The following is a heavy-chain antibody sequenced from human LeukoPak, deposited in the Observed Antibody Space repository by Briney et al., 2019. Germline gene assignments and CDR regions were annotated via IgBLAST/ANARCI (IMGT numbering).Heavy chain of an antibody. J-gene: IGHJ4*02. Sequence: PGRSLRLSCAASGFTFSSFFMHWVRQVPGRGLEWVAVISNDGSKKYYADSVKGRFTISRDNSKNTLYLEMNSLRPEDTAVYYCAKTEALTAEYYFYYWGQGTLVTVSS. CDR3: AKTEALTAEYYFYY. CDR2: ISNDGSKK. CDR1: GFTFSSFF. V-gene: IGHV3-30*18. D-gene: IGHD3-9*01.